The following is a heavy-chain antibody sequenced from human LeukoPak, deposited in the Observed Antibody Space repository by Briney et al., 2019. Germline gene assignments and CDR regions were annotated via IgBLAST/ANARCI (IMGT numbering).Heavy chain of an antibody. J-gene: IGHJ5*02. CDR3: ARVRDYGDYGFDP. V-gene: IGHV1-2*02. CDR1: GYTFTGYY. Sequence: GASVKVSCKASGYTFTGYYMHWVRQAPGQGLEWMGWINPNSGGTNYAQKFQGRVTMTRDTSISTAYMELSRLRSDDTAVYYCARVRDYGDYGFDPWGQGTLVTVSS. D-gene: IGHD4-17*01. CDR2: INPNSGGT.